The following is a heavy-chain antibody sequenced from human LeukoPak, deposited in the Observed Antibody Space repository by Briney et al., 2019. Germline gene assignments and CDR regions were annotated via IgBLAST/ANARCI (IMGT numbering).Heavy chain of an antibody. CDR3: ARARLTYYYDSSGYSSAEYFQH. V-gene: IGHV4-34*01. CDR2: INHSGST. D-gene: IGHD3-22*01. J-gene: IGHJ1*01. CDR1: GGSFSGYY. Sequence: SETLSLTCAVYGGSFSGYYWSWIRQPPGKGLEWIGEINHSGSTNYNPSLKSRVTISVDTSKNQFSLKLSSVTAADTAVYYCARARLTYYYDSSGYSSAEYFQHWGQGTLVTVSS.